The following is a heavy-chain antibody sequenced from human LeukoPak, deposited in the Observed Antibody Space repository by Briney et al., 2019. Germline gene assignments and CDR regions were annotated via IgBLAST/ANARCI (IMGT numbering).Heavy chain of an antibody. CDR1: GFTFDDYA. V-gene: IGHV3-9*01. CDR2: ISWNSGSI. Sequence: GGSLRLSCAASGFTFDDYAMHWVRQAPGKGLEWVSGISWNSGSIGYADPVKGRFTISRDNAKNSLYLQMNSLRAEDTALYYCAKEDYYYYGMDVWGQGTTVTVSS. J-gene: IGHJ6*02. CDR3: AKEDYYYYGMDV.